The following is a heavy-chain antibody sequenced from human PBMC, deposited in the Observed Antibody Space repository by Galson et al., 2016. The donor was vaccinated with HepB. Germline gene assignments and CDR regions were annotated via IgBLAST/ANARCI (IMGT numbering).Heavy chain of an antibody. V-gene: IGHV3-33*01. CDR2: IWLDGTQT. J-gene: IGHJ4*02. Sequence: SLRLSCAASGFIFSGYGMHWVRQAPGKGLEWVAAIWLDGTQTHYADSVKGRFSISRDNSENTLYLQMNNLRDEDTAVYFCARASGGGYPYGPNYWGQGPLVTVSS. CDR3: ARASGGGYPYGPNY. CDR1: GFIFSGYG. D-gene: IGHD3-16*02.